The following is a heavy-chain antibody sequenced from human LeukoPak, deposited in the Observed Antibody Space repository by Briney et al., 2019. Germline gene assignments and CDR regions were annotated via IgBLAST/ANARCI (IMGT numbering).Heavy chain of an antibody. CDR2: IYYSGST. V-gene: IGHV4-59*01. Sequence: SETLSLTCSVSAGSISRYYWSWIRQPPGKGREWIGYIYYSGSTNYNPSLKSRVTMSLDTSRSQFSLRLSSVTAADTAVYYCARGYHYYDTRGYYYFDYWGQGTLVTVSS. J-gene: IGHJ4*02. CDR1: AGSISRYY. D-gene: IGHD3-22*01. CDR3: ARGYHYYDTRGYYYFDY.